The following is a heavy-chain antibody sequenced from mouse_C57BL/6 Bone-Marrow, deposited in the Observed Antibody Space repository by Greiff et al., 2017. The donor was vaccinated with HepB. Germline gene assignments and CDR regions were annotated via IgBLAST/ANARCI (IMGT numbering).Heavy chain of an antibody. CDR3: ARQRVSTVVARGWYFDV. V-gene: IGHV1-53*01. CDR1: GYTFTSYW. D-gene: IGHD1-1*01. J-gene: IGHJ1*03. Sequence: QVQLQQPGTELVKPGASVKLSCKASGYTFTSYWMHWVKQRPGQGLEWIGNINPSNGGTNYNEKFKSKATLTVDKSSSTAYMQLSSLTYEDSAVYYCARQRVSTVVARGWYFDVWGTGTTVTVSS. CDR2: INPSNGGT.